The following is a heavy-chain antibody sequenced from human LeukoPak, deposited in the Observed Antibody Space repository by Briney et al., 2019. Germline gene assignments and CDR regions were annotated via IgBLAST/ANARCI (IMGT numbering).Heavy chain of an antibody. J-gene: IGHJ6*04. CDR2: IYYTGST. D-gene: IGHD3-3*01. Sequence: PSETLSLTCAVSGGSISRGGYSWNWIRQPPGKGLEWIGYIYYTGSTYYNPSLKSRVTISVDTSKNQFSLKLSSVTAADTAVYYCARGTIFSVWGKGTTVTVSS. V-gene: IGHV4-30-4*07. CDR3: ARGTIFSV. CDR1: GGSISRGGYS.